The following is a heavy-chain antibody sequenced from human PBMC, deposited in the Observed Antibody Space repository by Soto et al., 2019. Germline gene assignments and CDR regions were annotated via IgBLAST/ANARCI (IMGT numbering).Heavy chain of an antibody. D-gene: IGHD6-19*01. CDR3: AREQWLVGYYYYGMDV. J-gene: IGHJ6*02. CDR1: GFTFSSYA. CDR2: ISYDGSNK. V-gene: IGHV3-30-3*01. Sequence: QVQLVESGGGVVQPGGSLRLSCAASGFTFSSYAMHWVRQAPGKGLEWVAVISYDGSNKYYADSVKGRFTISRDNSKNTLYLQMNSLRAEDTAVYYCAREQWLVGYYYYGMDVWGQGTTVTVSS.